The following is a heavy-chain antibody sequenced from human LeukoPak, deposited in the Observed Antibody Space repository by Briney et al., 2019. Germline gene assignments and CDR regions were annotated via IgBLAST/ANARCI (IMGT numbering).Heavy chain of an antibody. J-gene: IGHJ4*02. CDR1: GFTFRTYS. Sequence: GGSLRLSCAGSGFTFRTYSMNWVHQAPGKGLEWVSYISSSSSTIYYADSVKGRFTISRDNAKDSLYLQMNSLRAEDTAVYYCARGGKTWGVSDYWGQGTLVTVSS. V-gene: IGHV3-48*04. CDR3: ARGGKTWGVSDY. CDR2: ISSSSSTI. D-gene: IGHD3-10*01.